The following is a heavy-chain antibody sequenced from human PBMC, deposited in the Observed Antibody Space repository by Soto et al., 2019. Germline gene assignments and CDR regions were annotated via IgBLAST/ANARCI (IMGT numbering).Heavy chain of an antibody. CDR3: AKVEYCSGGRCPYFDY. D-gene: IGHD2-15*01. Sequence: VKVSCKASGYTFTSYDINWVRQATGQGLEWMGWMNPNSGNTGYAQKFQGRVTMTRNTSISTAYMELSSLRSEDMALYYCAKVEYCSGGRCPYFDYWGQGALVTVSS. V-gene: IGHV1-8*01. J-gene: IGHJ4*02. CDR1: GYTFTSYD. CDR2: MNPNSGNT.